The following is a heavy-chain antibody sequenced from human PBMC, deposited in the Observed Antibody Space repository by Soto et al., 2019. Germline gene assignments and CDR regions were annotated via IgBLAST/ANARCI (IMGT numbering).Heavy chain of an antibody. Sequence: QVQLVQSGAEVKKPGSSVKVSCKASGGTFSSYAISWVRQAPGQGLEWMGGIIPIFGTANYAQKFQGRVTITADESTSTAYMELSSLRSEDTAVYYCASILGYCISTSCSGYYYGMDVWGQGTTVTVSS. V-gene: IGHV1-69*12. CDR1: GGTFSSYA. J-gene: IGHJ6*02. CDR2: IIPIFGTA. CDR3: ASILGYCISTSCSGYYYGMDV. D-gene: IGHD2-2*01.